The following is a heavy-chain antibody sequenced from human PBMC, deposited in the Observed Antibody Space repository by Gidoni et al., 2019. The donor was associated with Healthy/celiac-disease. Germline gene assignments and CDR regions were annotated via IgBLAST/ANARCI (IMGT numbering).Heavy chain of an antibody. CDR2: INPKSGGT. D-gene: IGHD3-3*01. J-gene: IGHJ6*03. CDR1: GYTFTGYY. Sequence: QVQLVQSGAEVKKPGASVMVSCKASGYTFTGYYMHWVRQAPGHGLEWMGWINPKSGGTNYAQKFQGRVTMTRDTSISTAYMEMSRLRSDDTAVYYCAREGAETILGPIYYYMDVWGKGTTVTVSS. CDR3: AREGAETILGPIYYYMDV. V-gene: IGHV1-2*02.